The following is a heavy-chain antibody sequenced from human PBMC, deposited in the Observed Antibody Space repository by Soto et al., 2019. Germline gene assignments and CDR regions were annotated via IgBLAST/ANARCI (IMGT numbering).Heavy chain of an antibody. Sequence: AASVKVSCKASGYTFTSYAMHWVRQAPGQRLEWMGWINAGNGNTKYSQKFQGRVTITRDTSASTAYMELSSLRSEDTAVYYCAREDIVVVPAAHHLYSYYYMDVWGKGTTVTVSS. V-gene: IGHV1-3*01. D-gene: IGHD2-2*01. CDR3: AREDIVVVPAAHHLYSYYYMDV. J-gene: IGHJ6*03. CDR1: GYTFTSYA. CDR2: INAGNGNT.